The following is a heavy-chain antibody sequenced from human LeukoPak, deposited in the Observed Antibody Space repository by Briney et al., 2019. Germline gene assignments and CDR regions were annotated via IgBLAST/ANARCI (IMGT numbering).Heavy chain of an antibody. CDR3: ARDRIAAAGTRGFDY. J-gene: IGHJ4*02. Sequence: SETLSLTCTVSGGSISSGSYYWSWIRQPAGKGLEWIGRIYTSGSTNYNPSLKSRVTISVDTSKNQFSLKLSSVTAADTAVYYCARDRIAAAGTRGFDYWGQGTLVTVSS. CDR2: IYTSGST. D-gene: IGHD6-13*01. V-gene: IGHV4-61*02. CDR1: GGSISSGSYY.